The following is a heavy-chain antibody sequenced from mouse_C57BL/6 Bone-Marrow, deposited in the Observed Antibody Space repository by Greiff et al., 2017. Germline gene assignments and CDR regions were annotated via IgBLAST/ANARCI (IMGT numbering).Heavy chain of an antibody. CDR1: GYSFTDYN. D-gene: IGHD1-1*01. V-gene: IGHV1-39*01. Sequence: EVKLQQPGPELVKPGASVKISCKASGYSFTDYNMNWVKQSNGKSLEWIGVINPNYGTTSYNQKFEGKATLTVDQSSSTAYMQLNSLTSEDSAVYYGARSRYCCGSSVGFAYWGQGTLVTVSA. CDR2: INPNYGTT. CDR3: ARSRYCCGSSVGFAY. J-gene: IGHJ3*01.